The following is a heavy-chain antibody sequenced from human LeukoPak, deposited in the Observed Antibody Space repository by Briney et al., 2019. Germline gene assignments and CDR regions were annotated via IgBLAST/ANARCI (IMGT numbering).Heavy chain of an antibody. CDR2: ISSSGSTI. Sequence: AGSLRLSGAASGFTFSDYYMSWIRQAPGKGLEWVSYISSSGSTIYYADSVKGRFTISRDNAKNSLYLQMNSLRAEDTAVYYCARDGGRWLQYDAFDIWGQGTMVTVSS. CDR1: GFTFSDYY. CDR3: ARDGGRWLQYDAFDI. D-gene: IGHD5-24*01. J-gene: IGHJ3*02. V-gene: IGHV3-11*04.